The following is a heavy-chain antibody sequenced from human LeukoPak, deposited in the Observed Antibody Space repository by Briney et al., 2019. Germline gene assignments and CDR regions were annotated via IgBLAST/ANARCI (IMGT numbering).Heavy chain of an antibody. CDR1: GGSISSYY. CDR3: ERARYFDWLLDFDY. V-gene: IGHV4-59*01. D-gene: IGHD3-9*01. J-gene: IGHJ4*02. Sequence: SETLSLTCTVSGGSISSYYWSWIRQPPGKGLEWIGYIYYSGSTNYNPSLKSRVTISVDTSKNQFSLKLSSVTAADTAVYYCERARYFDWLLDFDYWGQGTLVTVSS. CDR2: IYYSGST.